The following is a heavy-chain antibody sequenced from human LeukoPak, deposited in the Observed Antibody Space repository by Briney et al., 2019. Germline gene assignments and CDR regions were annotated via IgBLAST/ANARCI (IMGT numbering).Heavy chain of an antibody. Sequence: PGESLRISCKGSGYSFTSCWISWVRKIPGKGLEWMGRIDPSDSYTNYSPSFQGHVTISADKSISTAYLRWSSLKASDTAMYYCARPIAVAGTWYFDLWGRGTLVTVSS. V-gene: IGHV5-10-1*01. CDR1: GYSFTSCW. J-gene: IGHJ2*01. D-gene: IGHD6-19*01. CDR3: ARPIAVAGTWYFDL. CDR2: IDPSDSYT.